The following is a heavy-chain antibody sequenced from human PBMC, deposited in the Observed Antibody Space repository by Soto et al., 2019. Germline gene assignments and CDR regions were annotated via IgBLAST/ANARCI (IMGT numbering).Heavy chain of an antibody. V-gene: IGHV1-3*01. D-gene: IGHD3-9*01. CDR3: ARGHLAVVPVASWFYYMDV. CDR1: GYTFTNYA. J-gene: IGHJ6*03. CDR2: INAGNGNT. Sequence: QIQLVQSGAEVEKPGASVKVSCKASGYTFTNYAVHWMRQAPGQRLEWMGWINAGNGNTRFSQNLQGRVTITRDTSARTVYMELSSLRSEDTAVYYCARGHLAVVPVASWFYYMDVWGKGTTVTVSS.